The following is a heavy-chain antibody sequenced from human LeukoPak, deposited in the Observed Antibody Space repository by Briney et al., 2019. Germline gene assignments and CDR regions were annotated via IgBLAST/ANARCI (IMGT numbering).Heavy chain of an antibody. CDR2: MNPNSGNT. V-gene: IGHV1-8*01. D-gene: IGHD2-2*01. CDR3: AMSSASGSIPGGFDF. Sequence: GASVKVSCKASGYTFTSYDINWVRQATGQGLEWMGWMNPNSGNTGYAQKFQGRVTMTRDTSTSTVYMELYSLRSEDMAVYYCAMSSASGSIPGGFDFWGQGTLVSVSS. J-gene: IGHJ4*02. CDR1: GYTFTSYD.